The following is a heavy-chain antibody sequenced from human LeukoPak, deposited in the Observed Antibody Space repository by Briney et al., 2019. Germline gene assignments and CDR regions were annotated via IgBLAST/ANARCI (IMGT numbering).Heavy chain of an antibody. J-gene: IGHJ4*02. CDR1: GFTFSSYA. CDR3: ASDSPGYDTGSYFAY. Sequence: TGGSLRLSCAASGFTFSSYAMEWVRQAPGKGLEWVSSISGTSDYIYYADSVKGRFTISRDNAKNSVYLQMNSLRDEDTAIYYCASDSPGYDTGSYFAYWGQGTLVTVSS. CDR2: ISGTSDYI. V-gene: IGHV3-21*04. D-gene: IGHD2-8*02.